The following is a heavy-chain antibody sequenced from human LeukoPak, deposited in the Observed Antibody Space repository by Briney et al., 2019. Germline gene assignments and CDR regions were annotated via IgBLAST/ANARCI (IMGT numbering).Heavy chain of an antibody. CDR1: GFTFSSYA. J-gene: IGHJ5*02. D-gene: IGHD2-15*01. CDR3: AKDRGVVVVAATVDWFDP. V-gene: IGHV3-23*01. CDR2: ISGSGGST. Sequence: GGSLRLSCAASGFTFSSYAMSWVRQAPGKGLEWVSAISGSGGSTYYADSVKGRFTISRDNSKNTLYLQMNSLRAEDTAVYYCAKDRGVVVVAATVDWFDPWGQGTLVTVSS.